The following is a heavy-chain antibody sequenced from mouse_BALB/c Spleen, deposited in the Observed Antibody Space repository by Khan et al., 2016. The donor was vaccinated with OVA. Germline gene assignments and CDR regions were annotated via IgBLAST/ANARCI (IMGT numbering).Heavy chain of an antibody. J-gene: IGHJ4*01. CDR1: GYSITSDYA. CDR2: ISSTGGT. D-gene: IGHD2-12*01. V-gene: IGHV3-2*02. CDR3: ARSLYYSFGYALDC. Sequence: QLEESGPGLVKPSQSLSLTCTVTGYSITSDYAWNWIRQFPGNKLEWMGYISSTGGTSYNPSLKSRISVTRDTSKNQFFLQLKSVTTEDTATYYCARSLYYSFGYALDCWGRGTSVTVSS.